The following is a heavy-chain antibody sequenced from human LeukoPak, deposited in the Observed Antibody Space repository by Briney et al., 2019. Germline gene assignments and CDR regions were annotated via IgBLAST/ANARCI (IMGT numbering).Heavy chain of an antibody. J-gene: IGHJ4*02. CDR3: ARDRFSGSYPLDY. CDR2: ISSSGSTI. Sequence: PGGSLRLSCAASGFTFSDYYMSWIRQAPGKGLEWVSYISSSGSTIFYADSVKGRFTISRDNAKNSLYLQMNSLRAEDTAVYLCARDRFSGSYPLDYWGQGTLVTVSS. V-gene: IGHV3-11*01. D-gene: IGHD1-26*01. CDR1: GFTFSDYY.